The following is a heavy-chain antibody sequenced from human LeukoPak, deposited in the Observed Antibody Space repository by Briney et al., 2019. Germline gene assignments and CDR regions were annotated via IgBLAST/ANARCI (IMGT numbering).Heavy chain of an antibody. V-gene: IGHV2-70*17. CDR1: GFSLSTAGMC. CDR2: IDWDDDK. CDR3: ARIRWTAEATRRYYMDV. J-gene: IGHJ6*03. Sequence: SGPTLVKARQTLTLTCTFSGFSLSTAGMCVGWIRQPPGKALEWLARIDWDDDKFYSTSLKPRLTISKDTSKNQVALTMTNVDLVDTATYFCARIRWTAEATRRYYMDVWGKGTTVTVSS. D-gene: IGHD6-25*01.